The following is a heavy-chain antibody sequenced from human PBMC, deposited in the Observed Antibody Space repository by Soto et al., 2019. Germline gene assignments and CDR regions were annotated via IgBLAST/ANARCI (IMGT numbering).Heavy chain of an antibody. D-gene: IGHD4-17*01. Sequence: EVQLVESGGGLVQPGGSLKLSCAASGFTFSGSGMHWVRQASGKGLVWVGHIRSQVNNYATAYAESVKGRFTISRDDSKNTAYLQMNSLKTEDTAVYYCTRLGYGDYLSHFDYWGQGTPVTVSS. CDR3: TRLGYGDYLSHFDY. CDR2: IRSQVNNYAT. V-gene: IGHV3-73*02. J-gene: IGHJ4*02. CDR1: GFTFSGSG.